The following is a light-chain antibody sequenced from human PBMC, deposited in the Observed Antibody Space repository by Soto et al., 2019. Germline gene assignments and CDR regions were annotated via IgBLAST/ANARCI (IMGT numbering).Light chain of an antibody. CDR1: SSDVGGYNY. J-gene: IGLJ2*01. Sequence: QSALTQPASVSGSPGQSITISCTGTSSDVGGYNYVSWYQQHPGKAPKLMIYDVSNRPSGVSNLFSGSKSGNTASLTISGLQAEDAADYYCSSYTSSSPLVFGGGTKLTVL. CDR2: DVS. V-gene: IGLV2-14*01. CDR3: SSYTSSSPLV.